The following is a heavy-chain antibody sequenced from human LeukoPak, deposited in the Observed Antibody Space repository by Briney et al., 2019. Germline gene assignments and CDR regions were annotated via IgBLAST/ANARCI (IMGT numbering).Heavy chain of an antibody. CDR3: ARDHDSSGYYPSDY. V-gene: IGHV3-30-3*01. CDR1: GFTFNSHA. D-gene: IGHD3-22*01. Sequence: GGSLRLSCAVSGFTFNSHAMHWVRQAPGKGLEWVAVISYDGSNKYYADSVKGRFTISRDNSKNTLHLQMNSLRAEDTAVYYCARDHDSSGYYPSDYWGRGTLVTVSS. J-gene: IGHJ4*02. CDR2: ISYDGSNK.